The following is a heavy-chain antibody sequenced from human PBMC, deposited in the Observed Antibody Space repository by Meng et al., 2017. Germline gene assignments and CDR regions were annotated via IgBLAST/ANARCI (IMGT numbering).Heavy chain of an antibody. CDR3: ARRGIAARPFYY. J-gene: IGHJ4*02. CDR2: INHSGST. Sequence: QEQHQQWGAGLLKPSEPLSLTCAVYGGFFSGYYWSWIRQPPGKGLEWIGEINHSGSTNYNPSLKSRVTISVDTSKNQFSLKLSSVTAADTAVYYCARRGIAARPFYYWGQGTLVHRLL. CDR1: GGFFSGYY. V-gene: IGHV4-34*01. D-gene: IGHD6-6*01.